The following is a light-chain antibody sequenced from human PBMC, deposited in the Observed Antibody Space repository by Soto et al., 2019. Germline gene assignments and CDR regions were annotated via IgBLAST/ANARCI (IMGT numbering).Light chain of an antibody. CDR1: SSDVGGYNF. CDR3: SSYTSSVTLV. CDR2: EVS. J-gene: IGLJ2*01. V-gene: IGLV2-14*01. Sequence: QLVLTQPASVSGSPGQSITISCTGTSSDVGGYNFVSWYQQHPGKAPKLMIYEVSNRPSGVSYRFSGSKSGNTASLTISGLQAEDEADYYCSSYTSSVTLVFGGGTQLTVL.